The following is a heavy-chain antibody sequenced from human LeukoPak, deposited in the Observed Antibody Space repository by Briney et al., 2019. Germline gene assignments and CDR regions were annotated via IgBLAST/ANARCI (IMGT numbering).Heavy chain of an antibody. V-gene: IGHV3-7*01. J-gene: IGHJ5*02. D-gene: IGHD7-27*01. CDR3: ARATLGWFDP. Sequence: GGSLRLSCAASRFTFSNYWMSWVRQAPGKGLEWVASIDQDGSDKFSVDSVKGRFTISRDNARNSMYLQLNSLRVEDTAVYHCARATLGWFDPWGQGTLVTVSA. CDR2: IDQDGSDK. CDR1: RFTFSNYW.